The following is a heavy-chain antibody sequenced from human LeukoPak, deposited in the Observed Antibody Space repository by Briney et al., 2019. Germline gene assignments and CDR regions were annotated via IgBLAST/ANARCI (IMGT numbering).Heavy chain of an antibody. Sequence: SETLSLTCTVSGGSIRSSSYYWGWIRQPPGKGLEWIGSIYYSGSTYYNPSLKNRVTISVGTSKNQFSLRLSSVTAADTAVYYCARVSGQFYFYYYMDVWGKGTTVTISS. J-gene: IGHJ6*03. D-gene: IGHD6-19*01. CDR1: GGSIRSSSYY. CDR2: IYYSGST. V-gene: IGHV4-39*01. CDR3: ARVSGQFYFYYYMDV.